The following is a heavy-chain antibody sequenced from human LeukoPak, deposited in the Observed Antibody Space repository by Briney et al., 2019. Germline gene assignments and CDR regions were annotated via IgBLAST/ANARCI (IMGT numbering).Heavy chain of an antibody. CDR1: GFTFSEYY. CDR2: ISGVYDSI. V-gene: IGHV3-11*01. J-gene: IGHJ6*02. CDR3: ARGGAHGMDV. D-gene: IGHD1-26*01. Sequence: GGSLRLSCAASGFTFSEYYMTWIRQAPGKGLEWVSYISGVYDSIFYRNSVKGRFTISRDNAKKSVYLQMNSLRAEDTAVYYCARGGAHGMDVWGQGTTVTVSS.